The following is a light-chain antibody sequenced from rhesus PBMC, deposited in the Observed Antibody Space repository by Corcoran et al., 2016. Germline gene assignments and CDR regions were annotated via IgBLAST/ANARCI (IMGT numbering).Light chain of an antibody. V-gene: IGKV1-74*01. J-gene: IGKJ3*01. CDR1: ENVTNY. CDR2: RAT. CDR3: QHSYGTPFT. Sequence: DIQMTQSPSSLSAFVGDRVTITCRASENVTNYLNWYHQKPGKAPEFLIYRATTLQTGVPSRFPGSESVTEFFLTISSLQPEDVGTYYCQHSYGTPFTFGPGTKLDI.